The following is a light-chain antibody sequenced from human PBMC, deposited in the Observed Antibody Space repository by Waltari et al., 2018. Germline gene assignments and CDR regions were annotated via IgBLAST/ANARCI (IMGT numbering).Light chain of an antibody. CDR2: DVT. CDR1: SSDVGAYDY. CDR3: SSHTSSRTRV. Sequence: QSALTQPASVSGSPGQSITISCPGTSSDVGAYDYVSWYHQHPGKVPNLMIYDVTYRPSGISNRFSGSKSGITAFLTISGLQAEDEADYYCSSHTSSRTRVFGGGTELTVL. J-gene: IGLJ3*02. V-gene: IGLV2-14*03.